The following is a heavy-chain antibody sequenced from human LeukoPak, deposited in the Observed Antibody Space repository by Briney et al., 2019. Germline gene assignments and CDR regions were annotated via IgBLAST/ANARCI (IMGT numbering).Heavy chain of an antibody. CDR1: GAVLA. Sequence: GGSLRLSCATSGAVLAMAWVRQAPGKGLGWGAVISDLGQTTYYRDSVEGRFTISRDNAKNTVYLQMKSLRVEDTGIYYCAKDAQGGRASYNWFGSWGQGTLVTVSA. D-gene: IGHD2-15*01. V-gene: IGHV3-23*01. CDR3: AKDAQGGRASYNWFGS. J-gene: IGHJ5*01. CDR2: ISDLGQTT.